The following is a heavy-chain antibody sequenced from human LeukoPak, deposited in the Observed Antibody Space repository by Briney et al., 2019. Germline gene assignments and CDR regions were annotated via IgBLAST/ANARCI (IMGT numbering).Heavy chain of an antibody. V-gene: IGHV4-59*11. CDR2: IYYSGST. CDR3: AREKYGGCHDY. Sequence: SETLSLTCTVSGGSISYHYWSWIRQPPGKGLEWIAQIYYSGSTKYNPSPKSRVSISVDTSKNQSSLSLISLTAADTAMYYCAREKYGGCHDYWGQGTLVTVSS. D-gene: IGHD4/OR15-4a*01. J-gene: IGHJ4*02. CDR1: GGSISYHY.